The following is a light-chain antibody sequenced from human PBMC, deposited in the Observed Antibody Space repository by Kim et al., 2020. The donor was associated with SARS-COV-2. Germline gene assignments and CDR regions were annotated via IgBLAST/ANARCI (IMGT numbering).Light chain of an antibody. J-gene: IGLJ1*01. Sequence: QRVTTSCTGSSSNIGAGYDVHWYQQLPGTAPKLLIYGNSNRSSGVPDRFSGSKSGTSASLAITGLQAEDEADYYCQSYDSSLSEGVFGTGTKVTVL. V-gene: IGLV1-40*01. CDR1: SSNIGAGYD. CDR3: QSYDSSLSEGV. CDR2: GNS.